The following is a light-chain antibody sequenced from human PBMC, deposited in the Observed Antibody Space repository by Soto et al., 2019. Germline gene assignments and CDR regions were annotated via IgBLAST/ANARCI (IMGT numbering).Light chain of an antibody. CDR1: HTINSW. Sequence: DIQMTQSPSTLSASVGDRVTITSRASHTINSWLAWYQQKPGKAPKLLIYKASSLESGVPSRFTGSGSGTEFTLTISSLQPDDFATYYCQQYNSYSRTFGQGTKVEIK. V-gene: IGKV1-5*03. CDR3: QQYNSYSRT. J-gene: IGKJ1*01. CDR2: KAS.